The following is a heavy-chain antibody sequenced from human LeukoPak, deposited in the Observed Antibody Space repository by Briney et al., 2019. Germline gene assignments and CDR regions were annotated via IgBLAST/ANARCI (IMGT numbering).Heavy chain of an antibody. Sequence: GGSLRLSCAASGFTVSSNYMSWVRQAPGKGLEWFSAISDSGTTYYADSVRGRCIISRDNSKNTLYLQMNCLIVEDTAIYYCARGTGGVDYWGQGTLVTVSS. D-gene: IGHD7-27*01. CDR2: ISDSGTT. V-gene: IGHV3-53*01. CDR3: ARGTGGVDY. CDR1: GFTVSSNY. J-gene: IGHJ4*02.